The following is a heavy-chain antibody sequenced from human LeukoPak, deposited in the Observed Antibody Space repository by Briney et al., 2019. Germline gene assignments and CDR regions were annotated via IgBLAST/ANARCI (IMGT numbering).Heavy chain of an antibody. CDR1: GFTFGSYA. CDR3: ARGRKGYGDYDVGY. CDR2: IKQDGSEK. D-gene: IGHD4-17*01. Sequence: QSGGSLRLSCAASGFTFGSYAMSWVRQAPGKGLEWVANIKQDGSEKYYVDSVKGRFTISRDNAKNSLYLQMNSLRAEDTAVYYCARGRKGYGDYDVGYWGQGTLVTVSS. J-gene: IGHJ4*02. V-gene: IGHV3-7*01.